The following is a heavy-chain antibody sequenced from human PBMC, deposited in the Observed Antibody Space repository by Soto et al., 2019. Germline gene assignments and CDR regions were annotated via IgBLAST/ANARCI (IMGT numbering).Heavy chain of an antibody. D-gene: IGHD3-3*01. J-gene: IGHJ4*02. CDR1: GYTFTSYG. CDR2: ISAYNGNT. CDR3: ARDRGRFLEWLLRPHYFDY. Sequence: GASVKVSCKASGYTFTSYGISWVRQAPGQGLEWMGWISAYNGNTNYAQKLQGRVTMPTDTSTSTAYMELRSLRSDDTAVYYCARDRGRFLEWLLRPHYFDYWGQGTLVTVSS. V-gene: IGHV1-18*01.